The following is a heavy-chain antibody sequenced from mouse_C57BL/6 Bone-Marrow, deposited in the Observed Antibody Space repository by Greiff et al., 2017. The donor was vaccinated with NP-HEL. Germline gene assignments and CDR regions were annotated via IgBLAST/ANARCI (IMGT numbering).Heavy chain of an antibody. CDR2: IWSGGST. J-gene: IGHJ3*01. CDR1: GFSLTSYG. CDR3: ARKLRSWFAY. Sequence: VKLVESGPGLVQPSQSLSITCTVSGFSLTSYGVHWVRQSPGKGLEWLGVIWSGGSTSYNAAFISRLSISKDNSKSQVVFKMNSQQADDTAIYYCARKLRSWFAYWGQGTLVTVSA. V-gene: IGHV2-2*01. D-gene: IGHD1-1*01.